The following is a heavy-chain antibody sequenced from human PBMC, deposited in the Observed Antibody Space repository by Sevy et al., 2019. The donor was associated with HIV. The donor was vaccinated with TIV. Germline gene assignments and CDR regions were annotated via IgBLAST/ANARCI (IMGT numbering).Heavy chain of an antibody. CDR1: GGTFSSYA. D-gene: IGHD3-9*01. Sequence: ASVKVSCKASGGTFSSYAISWVRQAPGQGLEWMGGIIPIFGTANYAQKFQGRVTITADESTSTAYMELSSLRSEDTAAYYCAGGTHDVLTGPGFDPWGQGTLVTVSS. CDR2: IIPIFGTA. CDR3: AGGTHDVLTGPGFDP. J-gene: IGHJ5*02. V-gene: IGHV1-69*13.